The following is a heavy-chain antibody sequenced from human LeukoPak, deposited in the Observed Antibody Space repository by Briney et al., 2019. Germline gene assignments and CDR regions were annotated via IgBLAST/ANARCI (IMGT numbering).Heavy chain of an antibody. CDR2: IYYSGST. CDR1: GGSISSYY. J-gene: IGHJ4*02. D-gene: IGHD5-18*01. CDR3: ASGYGYGYQRK. V-gene: IGHV4-59*01. Sequence: SETLSLTCTVSGGSISSYYWSWIRQPPGKGLEWIGYIYYSGSTNYNPSLKSRVTISVDTSKNQFSLKLSSVTAADTAVYYCASGYGYGYQRKWGQGTLVTVSS.